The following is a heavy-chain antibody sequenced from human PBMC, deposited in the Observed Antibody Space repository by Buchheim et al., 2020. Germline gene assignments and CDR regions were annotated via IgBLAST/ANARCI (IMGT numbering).Heavy chain of an antibody. V-gene: IGHV3-30-3*01. CDR2: ISYDGSNK. D-gene: IGHD3-22*01. Sequence: QVQLVESGGGVVQPGRSLRLSCAASGFTFSSYAMHWVRQAPGKGLEWVAVISYDGSNKYYADSVKGRFTISRDDSKTRITLYLQMNSLRAEDTAVCYCARSMYYDSSGFYSPFDYWGQGTL. J-gene: IGHJ4*02. CDR3: ARSMYYDSSGFYSPFDY. CDR1: GFTFSSYA.